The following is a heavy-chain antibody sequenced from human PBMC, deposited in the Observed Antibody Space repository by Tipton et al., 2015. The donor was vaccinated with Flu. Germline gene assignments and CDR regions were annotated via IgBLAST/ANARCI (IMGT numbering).Heavy chain of an antibody. CDR3: ARDVGPQIKVTGGMDV. Sequence: TLSLTCTVSGGSIRSSTDFWAWIRQSPGKGLEWIGTIYYTGSTYYNVSLKSRVTISVDTSKNQFSLNLSSVTAADTAVYYCARDVGPQIKVTGGMDVWGQGTTVTVSS. D-gene: IGHD2-21*02. J-gene: IGHJ6*02. CDR1: GGSIRSSTDF. CDR2: IYYTGST. V-gene: IGHV4-39*07.